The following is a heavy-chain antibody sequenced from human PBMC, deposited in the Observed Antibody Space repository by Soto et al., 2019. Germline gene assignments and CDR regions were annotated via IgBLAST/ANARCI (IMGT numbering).Heavy chain of an antibody. J-gene: IGHJ4*02. CDR2: ISAYNGNT. Sequence: ASVKVSCKASGYTFTSYGISWVRQAPGQGLEWMGWISAYNGNTNYAQKLQGRVTMTTDTSTSTAYMELRSLRSDDTAVYYCAREGHYDFWSGSSGLYAYWGQGTLVTVSS. CDR1: GYTFTSYG. V-gene: IGHV1-18*01. D-gene: IGHD3-3*01. CDR3: AREGHYDFWSGSSGLYAY.